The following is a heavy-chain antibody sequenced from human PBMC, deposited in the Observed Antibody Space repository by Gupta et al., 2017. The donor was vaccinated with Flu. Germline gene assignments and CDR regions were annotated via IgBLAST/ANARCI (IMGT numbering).Heavy chain of an antibody. Sequence: GKGLEWLSFITNEGDRATYAPSVRGRFIISRDNSKNTLFLLLNSLKVEDSAIYFCAKASGMDVWGQGTTVAVSS. CDR3: AKASGMDV. CDR2: ITNEGDRA. J-gene: IGHJ6*02. V-gene: IGHV3-23*01.